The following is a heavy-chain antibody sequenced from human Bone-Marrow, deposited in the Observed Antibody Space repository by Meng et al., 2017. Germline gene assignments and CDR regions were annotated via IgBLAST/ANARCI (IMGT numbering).Heavy chain of an antibody. CDR3: ARGDSVFRGSMYNWFDP. CDR1: GGSISSGSYY. V-gene: IGHV4-61*02. J-gene: IGHJ5*02. CDR2: IHSSGST. Sequence: LRLSCTVSGGSISSGSYYWSWIRQPAGKGLEWIGRIHSSGSTSYNPSLNSRLTMSLDMSKNQFSLKLASVTAADTAVYYCARGDSVFRGSMYNWFDPWGHGNPVNCSS. D-gene: IGHD3-10*01.